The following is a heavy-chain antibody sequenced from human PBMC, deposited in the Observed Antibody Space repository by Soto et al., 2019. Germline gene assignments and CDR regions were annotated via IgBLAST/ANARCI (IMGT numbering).Heavy chain of an antibody. V-gene: IGHV1-18*04. CDR2: ISAYNGNT. Sequence: SVKVSCKASGYTFTSYGIRWVRQAPGQGHEWMGWISAYNGNTNYAQKLQGRVTMTTDTSTSTAYMELRSLRSDDTAVYYCARDRGYCSITICYYHYYYYVMDVCGQGTTVTVS. CDR3: ARDRGYCSITICYYHYYYYVMDV. J-gene: IGHJ6*02. D-gene: IGHD2-2*01. CDR1: GYTFTSYG.